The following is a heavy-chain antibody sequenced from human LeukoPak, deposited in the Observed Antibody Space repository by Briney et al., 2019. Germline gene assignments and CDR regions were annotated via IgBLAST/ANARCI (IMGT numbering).Heavy chain of an antibody. J-gene: IGHJ6*02. CDR1: GYTLTELS. CDR2: FDPEDGET. CDR3: ATEGGYKNSSGYFSHDRRSYYYYYGMDV. D-gene: IGHD3-22*01. Sequence: GASVKVSCKVSGYTLTELSMHWVRQAPGKGLEWMGGFDPEDGETIYAQKFQGRVTMTEDTSTDTAYMELSSLRSEDTAVYYCATEGGYKNSSGYFSHDRRSYYYYYGMDVWGQGTTVTVSS. V-gene: IGHV1-24*01.